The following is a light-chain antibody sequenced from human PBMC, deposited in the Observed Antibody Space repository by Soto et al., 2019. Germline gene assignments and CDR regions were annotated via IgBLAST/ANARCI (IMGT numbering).Light chain of an antibody. CDR2: SNA. Sequence: QSVLTQPPSASGTPGQTVTISCSGSGSNIGENAVNWYQHLPGTAPQLLIYSNALRPSGVPHRFSGSKSGTAASLAISGLQSEDEAHYYGAAWDDSLKAMLFGGGTKLTVL. V-gene: IGLV1-44*01. CDR3: AAWDDSLKAML. CDR1: GSNIGENA. J-gene: IGLJ3*02.